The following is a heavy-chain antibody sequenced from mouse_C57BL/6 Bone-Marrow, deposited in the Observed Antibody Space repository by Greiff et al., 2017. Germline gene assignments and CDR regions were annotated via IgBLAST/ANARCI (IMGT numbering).Heavy chain of an antibody. J-gene: IGHJ3*01. D-gene: IGHD1-1*02. Sequence: QVLLEQSGAELVKPGASVKLSCKASGYTFTSYWMHWVKQRPGRGLEWIGRIDANGGGTKYNEKLKSKATLTVDKPTSTAYMQLSSLTSEDSAVYYCARGVGMDYWGQGTSVTVSA. CDR3: ARGVGMDY. CDR2: IDANGGGT. V-gene: IGHV1-72*01. CDR1: GYTFTSYW.